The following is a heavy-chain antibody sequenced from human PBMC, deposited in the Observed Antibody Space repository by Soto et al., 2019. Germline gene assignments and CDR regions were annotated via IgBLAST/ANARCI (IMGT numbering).Heavy chain of an antibody. J-gene: IGHJ2*01. V-gene: IGHV3-66*01. CDR1: GFTVSSTY. CDR2: IYGGGRT. D-gene: IGHD3-10*01. Sequence: EVQLVESGRGLVQPGGSLRLSCAASGFTVSSTYMSWVRQAPGKGLEWVSIIYGGGRTYHADSVKGRFSSSRDNSNNTLYLQMNSLRAEDTALYYCARGGSSGTYYAHWNFDLWGRGTLVTVSS. CDR3: ARGGSSGTYYAHWNFDL.